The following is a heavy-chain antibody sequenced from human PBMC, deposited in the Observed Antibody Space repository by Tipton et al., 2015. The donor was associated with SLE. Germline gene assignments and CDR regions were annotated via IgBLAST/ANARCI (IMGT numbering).Heavy chain of an antibody. V-gene: IGHV4-61*09. J-gene: IGHJ4*02. CDR1: GGSISSSSYY. CDR3: AREGRREQLALDY. CDR2: IYTSGST. Sequence: LSCTVSGGSISSSSYYWSWIRQPAGKGLEWIGYIYTSGSTNYNPSLKSRVTISVDTSKNQFSLKLSSVTAADTAVYYCAREGRREQLALDYWGQGTLVTVSS. D-gene: IGHD6-6*01.